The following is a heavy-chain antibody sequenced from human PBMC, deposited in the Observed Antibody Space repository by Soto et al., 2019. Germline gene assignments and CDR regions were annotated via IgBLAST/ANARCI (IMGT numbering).Heavy chain of an antibody. CDR1: GGTFSSYT. CDR3: ARDGPGVIVTEGWFDH. Sequence: QVQLVQSGAEVKKPGSSVKVSCKASGGTFSSYTISWVRQAPGQGLEWMGRIIPILGIANYAQKFQGRVTITADKSKSTAYMELSILRSEDTAVYYCARDGPGVIVTEGWFDHWGQGTLVTVSS. CDR2: IIPILGIA. V-gene: IGHV1-69*08. D-gene: IGHD3-16*02. J-gene: IGHJ5*02.